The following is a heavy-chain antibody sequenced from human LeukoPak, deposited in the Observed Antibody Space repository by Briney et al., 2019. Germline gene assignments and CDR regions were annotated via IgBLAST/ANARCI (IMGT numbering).Heavy chain of an antibody. J-gene: IGHJ4*02. CDR3: AGHHPRNTVDF. Sequence: NPSETLSLTCTVSGGSISSYYWSWIRQPPGKGLEWIAYISDIGSINYNPSLKSRVTISLDTSKNQFSLKLSSVTAADTAVYYCAGHHPRNTVDFWGQGTLVTVSS. CDR2: ISDIGSI. D-gene: IGHD2/OR15-2a*01. CDR1: GGSISSYY. V-gene: IGHV4-59*08.